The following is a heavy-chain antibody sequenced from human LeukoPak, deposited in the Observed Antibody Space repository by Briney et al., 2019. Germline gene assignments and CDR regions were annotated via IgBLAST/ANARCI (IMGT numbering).Heavy chain of an antibody. CDR3: ARDSGAGYYYDSSGYYY. V-gene: IGHV3-7*03. J-gene: IGHJ4*02. Sequence: PGGSLRLSCAASGFTFSSYWMSWVRQAPGKGLEWVANIKQDGSEKYYADSVKGRFTISRDSAKNSLYLQMNSLRAEDTAVYYCARDSGAGYYYDSSGYYYWGQGTLVTVSS. CDR1: GFTFSSYW. CDR2: IKQDGSEK. D-gene: IGHD3-22*01.